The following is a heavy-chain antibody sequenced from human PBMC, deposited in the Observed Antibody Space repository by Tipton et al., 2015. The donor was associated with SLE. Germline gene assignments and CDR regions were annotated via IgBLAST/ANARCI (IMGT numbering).Heavy chain of an antibody. V-gene: IGHV3-30*02. CDR3: ARSAGVRSSWYGYEGEAFDI. Sequence: GSLRLSCAASGFTFSSFGMPWVRQAPGKGLEWVAFIRYDGSNKYYADSVKGQFTIPRDNSKNTLYLQMNSLRAEDTAGYYCARSAGVRSSWYGYEGEAFDIGGQGTMVTVSS. CDR2: IRYDGSNK. CDR1: GFTFSSFG. J-gene: IGHJ3*02. D-gene: IGHD6-13*01.